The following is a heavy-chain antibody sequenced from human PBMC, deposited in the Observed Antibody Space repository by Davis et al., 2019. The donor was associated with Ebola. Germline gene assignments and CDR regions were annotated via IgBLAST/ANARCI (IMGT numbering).Heavy chain of an antibody. CDR2: IWYDGSNK. J-gene: IGHJ6*02. Sequence: PGGSLRLSCAASGFTFSSYGMHWVRQAPGKGLEWVAVIWYDGSNKYYADSVKGRFTISRDNSKNSLFLQMSGLRAGDTAVYYCARGDTTSSFYYYYAMDVWGQGTTVTVSS. D-gene: IGHD6-6*01. CDR3: ARGDTTSSFYYYYAMDV. CDR1: GFTFSSYG. V-gene: IGHV3-33*01.